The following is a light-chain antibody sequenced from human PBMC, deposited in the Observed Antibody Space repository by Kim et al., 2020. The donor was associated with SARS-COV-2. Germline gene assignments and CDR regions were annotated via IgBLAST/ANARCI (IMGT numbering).Light chain of an antibody. CDR3: QQDNNWPT. V-gene: IGKV3D-7*01. CDR1: QSGSSTY. J-gene: IGKJ4*01. Sequence: LTPGGRSATPYRTGQSGSSTYVTWYQQTPGPAPRLLIYGASTSATGPPARFSGSGSGKDFTLTVSSLQSEDFAVYYWQQDNNWPTFGGGTKVEIK. CDR2: GAS.